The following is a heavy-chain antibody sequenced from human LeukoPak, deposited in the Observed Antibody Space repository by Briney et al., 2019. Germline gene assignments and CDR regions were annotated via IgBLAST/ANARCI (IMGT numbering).Heavy chain of an antibody. J-gene: IGHJ4*02. Sequence: GASLRLSCAASGLTFSSYAMSWVRQAPGKGLEWVSAISGSGGSTYYADSVKGRFSISRDNSKDTLYLQMNSLRAEDTAVYYCAKGSGWYRIDVDYWGQGTLVTVSS. V-gene: IGHV3-23*01. CDR2: ISGSGGST. CDR1: GLTFSSYA. D-gene: IGHD6-19*01. CDR3: AKGSGWYRIDVDY.